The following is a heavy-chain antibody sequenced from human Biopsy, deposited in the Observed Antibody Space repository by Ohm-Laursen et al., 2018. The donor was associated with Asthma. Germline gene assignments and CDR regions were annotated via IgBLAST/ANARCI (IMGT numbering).Heavy chain of an antibody. D-gene: IGHD2-2*01. J-gene: IGHJ4*02. CDR3: ARKAGSCISRTCYSLDF. V-gene: IGHV1-69*13. Sequence: GVSVKVSCKSLGGTFNTYVIGWVRQAPGEGLGWMGGIDSVFGTTTYPQKFQDRLTITADDSTSTVYMELSSLRSEDTAVYYCARKAGSCISRTCYSLDFWGQGTLVTVSS. CDR1: GGTFNTYV. CDR2: IDSVFGTT.